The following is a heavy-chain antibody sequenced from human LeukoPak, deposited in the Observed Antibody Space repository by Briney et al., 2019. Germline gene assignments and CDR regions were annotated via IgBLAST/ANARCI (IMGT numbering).Heavy chain of an antibody. CDR1: GFTFSSYA. D-gene: IGHD6-25*01. Sequence: GGSLRLSCAASGFTFSSYAMSWVRQAPGKGLEWVSAISGSGGSTYYADSVKGRFTISRDNSKNTLYLQMNSLRAEDTAVYYCAKTIAAAGKTEYYYYGMDVWGQGTTVTASS. CDR3: AKTIAAAGKTEYYYYGMDV. V-gene: IGHV3-23*01. CDR2: ISGSGGST. J-gene: IGHJ6*02.